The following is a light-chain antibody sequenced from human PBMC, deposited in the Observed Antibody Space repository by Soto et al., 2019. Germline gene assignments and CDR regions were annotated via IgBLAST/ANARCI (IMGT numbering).Light chain of an antibody. J-gene: IGKJ2*01. Sequence: EIVMTQSPHTLSVSPGERATLSCRASQSVSRNLACYQQKPGQAPRLLIYDASARATGIPARVSGSGSGTEFTLTISSLHSEDIALYYCHQYSDWPYTFGQGTKVDIK. CDR3: HQYSDWPYT. CDR2: DAS. V-gene: IGKV3-15*01. CDR1: QSVSRN.